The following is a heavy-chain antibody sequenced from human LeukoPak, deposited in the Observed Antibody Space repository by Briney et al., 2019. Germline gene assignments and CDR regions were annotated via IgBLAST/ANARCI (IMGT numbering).Heavy chain of an antibody. V-gene: IGHV3-23*01. CDR1: GFTFSSYA. Sequence: GGSLRLSCAASGFTFSSYAMTWVRQAPGKGLEWVSGISATGGSTYSADSVQGRFTISRDNSKNTLYLQMNSLRAEDTAVYYCAKEHSSGWYVILDSWGQGTLVTVSS. D-gene: IGHD6-19*01. CDR2: ISATGGST. J-gene: IGHJ4*02. CDR3: AKEHSSGWYVILDS.